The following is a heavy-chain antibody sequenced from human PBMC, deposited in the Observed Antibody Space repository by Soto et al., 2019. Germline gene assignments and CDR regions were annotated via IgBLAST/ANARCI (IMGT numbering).Heavy chain of an antibody. CDR1: GFSFASSW. J-gene: IGHJ4*02. V-gene: IGHV5-51*01. Sequence: GESLKISCKDSGFSFASSWIGLVRQMPGKGLEWMGVIYPGDSDTRYSPSFQGQVTISADKSISTAYLQWSSLKASDTAMYYCARGDYRVLEYWGQGTLVTVSS. CDR3: ARGDYRVLEY. CDR2: IYPGDSDT. D-gene: IGHD4-4*01.